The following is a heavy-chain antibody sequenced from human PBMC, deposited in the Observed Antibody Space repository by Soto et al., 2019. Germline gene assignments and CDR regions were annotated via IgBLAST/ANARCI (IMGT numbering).Heavy chain of an antibody. J-gene: IGHJ5*02. CDR3: ARSRFLEWTPRPDWFDP. CDR2: IYYSGST. Sequence: SETLSLTCTVSGGSISSGGYYWSWIRQHPGKGLEWIGYIYYSGSTYYNPSLKSRVTISVDTSKNQFSLKLSSVTAADTAVYYCARSRFLEWTPRPDWFDPWGQGTLVTV. D-gene: IGHD3-3*01. CDR1: GGSISSGGYY. V-gene: IGHV4-31*03.